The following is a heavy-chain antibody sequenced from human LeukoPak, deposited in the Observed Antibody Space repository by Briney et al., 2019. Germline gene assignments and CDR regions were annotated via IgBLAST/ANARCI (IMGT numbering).Heavy chain of an antibody. J-gene: IGHJ4*02. D-gene: IGHD2-2*01. CDR1: GGSISSSSYY. Sequence: PSETLSVTCTVSGGSISSSSYYWGWIRQPPGEGLEWIGSIYYSGSTYYNPSLNSRVTISVDTPKNQSSLKLSSVTAADTAVYYCASRYCSSTSCQRRSFDYWGQGPLDTVSS. CDR3: ASRYCSSTSCQRRSFDY. V-gene: IGHV4-39*01. CDR2: IYYSGST.